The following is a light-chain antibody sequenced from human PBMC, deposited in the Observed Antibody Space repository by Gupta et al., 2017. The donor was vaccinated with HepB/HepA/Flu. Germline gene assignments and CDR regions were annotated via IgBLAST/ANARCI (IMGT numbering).Light chain of an antibody. J-gene: IGLJ3*02. CDR3: SSYAGSDTVV. CDR1: SGDVASYNY. CDR2: EVT. Sequence: QSALTQPPSASGSPGQSVTISCTGTSGDVASYNYVSWYQQHPGKAPKLIIYEVTKRPSGVPDRFSGSKSGNTASLTVSGLQAEDESAYYCSSYAGSDTVVFGGGTKLTVL. V-gene: IGLV2-8*01.